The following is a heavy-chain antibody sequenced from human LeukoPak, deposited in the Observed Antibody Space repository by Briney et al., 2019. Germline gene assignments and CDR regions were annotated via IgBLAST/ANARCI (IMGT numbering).Heavy chain of an antibody. J-gene: IGHJ4*02. CDR3: ARVHGGSWDNDYFDY. CDR2: ISSSSSYI. D-gene: IGHD6-13*01. V-gene: IGHV3-21*01. CDR1: GFTFSSYD. Sequence: PGGSLRLSCAASGFTFSSYDINWVRQAPGKGLEWVSSISSSSSYIYYADSVKGRFTISRDNAKNSLYLQMNSLRAEDTAVYYCARVHGGSWDNDYFDYWGQGTLVTVSS.